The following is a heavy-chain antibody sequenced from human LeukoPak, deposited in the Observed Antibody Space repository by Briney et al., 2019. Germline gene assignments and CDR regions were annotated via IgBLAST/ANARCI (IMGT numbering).Heavy chain of an antibody. CDR1: GGTFSSYA. CDR2: IIPIFGTA. CDR3: ARDRADSSGYYYRFDY. Sequence: GASVKVSCKASGGTFSSYAISWVRQAPGQGLEWMGGIIPIFGTANYAQKFQGRVTITTDESTSTAYMELGSLRSEDTAVYYCARDRADSSGYYYRFDYWGQGTLVTVSS. V-gene: IGHV1-69*05. J-gene: IGHJ4*02. D-gene: IGHD3-22*01.